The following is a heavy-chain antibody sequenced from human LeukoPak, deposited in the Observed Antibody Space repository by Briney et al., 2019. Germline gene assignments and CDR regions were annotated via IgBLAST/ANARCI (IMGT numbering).Heavy chain of an antibody. J-gene: IGHJ4*02. CDR2: IRYDGSNK. Sequence: GGSLRLSCAASGFTFSSYGMHWVRQAPGKGLEWVAFIRYDGSNKYYADSVKGRFTISRDNSKNTLHLQMNSLRAEDTAVYYCAKGPLIEVAGTTWDYWGQGTLVTVSS. D-gene: IGHD6-19*01. CDR1: GFTFSSYG. V-gene: IGHV3-30*02. CDR3: AKGPLIEVAGTTWDY.